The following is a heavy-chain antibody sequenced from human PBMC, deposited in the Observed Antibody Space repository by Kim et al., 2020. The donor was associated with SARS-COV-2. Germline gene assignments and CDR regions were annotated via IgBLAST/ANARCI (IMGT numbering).Heavy chain of an antibody. J-gene: IGHJ3*02. D-gene: IGHD3-10*01. Sequence: RFTISRDNSKNTLYLQMGSLRAEDMAVYYCARGRGYYGSGSYYNTGAFDIWGQGTMVTVSS. V-gene: IGHV3-64*01. CDR3: ARGRGYYGSGSYYNTGAFDI.